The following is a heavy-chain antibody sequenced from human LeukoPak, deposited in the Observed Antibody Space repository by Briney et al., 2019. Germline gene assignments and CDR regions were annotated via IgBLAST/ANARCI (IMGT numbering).Heavy chain of an antibody. CDR2: IYYSGST. CDR1: GGSISSYY. Sequence: PSETLSLTCSVSGGSISSYYWSWIRQPPGKGLEWIGYIYYSGSTNYNPSLKSRVTISVDTSKNQFSLRLSSVTAADTAVYYYARVTGYIVEDYFDYWGQGTLVTVSS. CDR3: ARVTGYIVEDYFDY. V-gene: IGHV4-59*01. J-gene: IGHJ4*02. D-gene: IGHD3-22*01.